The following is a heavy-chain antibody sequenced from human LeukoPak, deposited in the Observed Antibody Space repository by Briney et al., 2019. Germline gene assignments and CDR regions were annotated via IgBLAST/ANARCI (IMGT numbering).Heavy chain of an antibody. Sequence: ASVKVSCKASGHIFTGYYMHWVRQAPGQGLEWMGWINPNSGGTNYAQKFQGRVTMTRDTSISTAYMELSRLRSDDTAVYYCARGSGNSVYNWFDPWGQGTLVTVSS. D-gene: IGHD4-23*01. J-gene: IGHJ5*02. CDR3: ARGSGNSVYNWFDP. CDR1: GHIFTGYY. V-gene: IGHV1-2*02. CDR2: INPNSGGT.